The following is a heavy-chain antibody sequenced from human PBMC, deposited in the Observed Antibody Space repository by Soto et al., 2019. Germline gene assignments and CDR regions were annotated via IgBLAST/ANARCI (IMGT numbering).Heavy chain of an antibody. CDR2: IDPSDSYT. CDR1: GYSFTSYW. Sequence: PGESLKISCKGSGYSFTSYWISWVRQMPGKGLEWMGRIDPSDSYTNYSPSFQGHVTISADKSISTAYLQWSSLKASDTAMYYCARLPVTELIGAAVPNYYYGMDVWGQGTTVTVSS. J-gene: IGHJ6*02. V-gene: IGHV5-10-1*01. CDR3: ARLPVTELIGAAVPNYYYGMDV. D-gene: IGHD6-13*01.